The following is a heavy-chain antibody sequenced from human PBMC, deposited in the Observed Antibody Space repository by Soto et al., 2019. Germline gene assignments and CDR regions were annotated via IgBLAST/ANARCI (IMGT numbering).Heavy chain of an antibody. CDR2: IYSGGST. D-gene: IGHD6-6*01. V-gene: IGHV3-53*01. CDR3: AIPNSSSRWCFDV. J-gene: IGHJ2*01. Sequence: GGSLRLSCAASGFSVSSNYMSWVRQAPGKGLEWVSVIYSGGSTYYADSVKGRFTISRDNSKNTLYLQMNSLRAEDTAVYYCAIPNSSSRWCFDVWGRGTLVTVSS. CDR1: GFSVSSNY.